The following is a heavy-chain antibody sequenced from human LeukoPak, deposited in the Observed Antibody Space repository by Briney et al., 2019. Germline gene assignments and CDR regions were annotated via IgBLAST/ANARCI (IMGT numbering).Heavy chain of an antibody. D-gene: IGHD4-11*01. CDR2: ISAYNGNT. J-gene: IGHJ5*02. CDR1: GYTFTSYG. V-gene: IGHV1-18*01. Sequence: ASVKVSCKASGYTFTSYGISWVRQAPGQGLEWMGLISAYNGNTNYAQKLQGRVTMTTDTSTSTASMELRSLRSDDTAVYYCARVGHGLGNYLGNWFDPWGQGTLVTVSS. CDR3: ARVGHGLGNYLGNWFDP.